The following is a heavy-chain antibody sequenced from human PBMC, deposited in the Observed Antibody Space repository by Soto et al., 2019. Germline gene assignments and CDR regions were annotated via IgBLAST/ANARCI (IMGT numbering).Heavy chain of an antibody. CDR2: LHSDGSTT. V-gene: IGHV3-74*03. D-gene: IGHD2-2*02. CDR1: GFILSSYW. Sequence: GGSLRLSCAASGFILSSYWMHWVRQAPGKGLVWVSRLHSDGSTTTYADSVKGRFTTSRDNAKNTLYLQMNSLRAEDTAVYYCARELPTTIRGGYYYSYGMDVWGQGTTVTVSS. CDR3: ARELPTTIRGGYYYSYGMDV. J-gene: IGHJ6*02.